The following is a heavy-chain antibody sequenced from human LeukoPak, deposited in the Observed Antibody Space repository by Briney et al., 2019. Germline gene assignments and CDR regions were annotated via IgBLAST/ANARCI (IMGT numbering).Heavy chain of an antibody. J-gene: IGHJ4*02. CDR1: GGSISSYY. D-gene: IGHD3-22*01. CDR3: ARGGDSSGPNDY. V-gene: IGHV4-59*01. Sequence: SETLSLTCTGSGGSISSYYWSWIRQPPGKGLQWIGSIYYSGTTNYNASLKSRLTISVDTSKHQFSLKLRSVTAADTAVYYCARGGDSSGPNDYWGQGTLVTVSS. CDR2: IYYSGTT.